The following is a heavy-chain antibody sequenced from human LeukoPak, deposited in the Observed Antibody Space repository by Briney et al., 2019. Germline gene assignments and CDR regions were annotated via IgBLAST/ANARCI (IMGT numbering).Heavy chain of an antibody. Sequence: SETLSLTCTVSGYSISSGYYWGWIRQPPGKGLEWIGSIYHSGSTYYNPSLKSRVTISVDTSKNQFSLKLSSVTAADTAVYYCARVAGIVSDFWGQGTLVTVSS. CDR1: GYSISSGYY. CDR2: IYHSGST. J-gene: IGHJ4*02. V-gene: IGHV4-38-2*02. D-gene: IGHD3-16*02. CDR3: ARVAGIVSDF.